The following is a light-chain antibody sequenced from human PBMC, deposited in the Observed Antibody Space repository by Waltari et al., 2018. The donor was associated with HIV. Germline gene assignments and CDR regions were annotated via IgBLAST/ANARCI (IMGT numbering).Light chain of an antibody. CDR2: NNK. CDR1: SSNIGSNA. J-gene: IGLJ1*01. Sequence: QSELTQPPSASGTPGQRVTFSCSGSSSNIGSNAVNWYQHLPGTAPKLLIYNNKQRPSGVPDRFSGSKAGTSASLAITGLQSEDEADYYCAAWDDSLHGGVSGTGTKVTVL. V-gene: IGLV1-44*01. CDR3: AAWDDSLHGGV.